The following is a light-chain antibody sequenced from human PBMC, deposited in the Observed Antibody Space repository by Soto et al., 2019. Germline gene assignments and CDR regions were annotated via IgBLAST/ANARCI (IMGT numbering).Light chain of an antibody. CDR3: QQYTNTNNPWM. V-gene: IGKV1-5*01. CDR1: QTISTW. CDR2: DAS. Sequence: IHVTQSPPTLSASVGDRVPITCRASQTISTWMAWYQQKPGKATKLLVYDASTLQSGVASRFSGSGSGTEFNLIITGLQPDDSATYYCQQYTNTNNPWMFGQGTKVDIK. J-gene: IGKJ1*01.